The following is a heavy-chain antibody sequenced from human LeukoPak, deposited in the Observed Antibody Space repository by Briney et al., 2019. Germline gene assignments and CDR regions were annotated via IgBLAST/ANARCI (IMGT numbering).Heavy chain of an antibody. CDR3: AREANSPTARYWYFDL. CDR1: GGSVSSYY. Sequence: SQTLSLTCTVSGGSVSSYYWSWMRQSPGKGLEWIGYVYYSGSTNYNPALKSRVTISLDTSENQFSLKLSSVTAADTAVYYCAREANSPTARYWYFDLWGRGTQVTVSS. CDR2: VYYSGST. V-gene: IGHV4-59*02. D-gene: IGHD2-21*01. J-gene: IGHJ2*01.